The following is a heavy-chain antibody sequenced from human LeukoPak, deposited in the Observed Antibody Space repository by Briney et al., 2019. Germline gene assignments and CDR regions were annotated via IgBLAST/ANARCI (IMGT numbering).Heavy chain of an antibody. J-gene: IGHJ4*02. CDR2: IKQDGSEK. V-gene: IGHV3-7*01. CDR3: ARYSSGWYPPFY. CDR1: GFNFSSYW. D-gene: IGHD6-19*01. Sequence: GGSLRLSCAASGFNFSSYWMSWVRQAPGKGLEWVANIKQDGSEKYYVDSVKGRFTISRDNAKNSLYLQMNSLRAEDTAVYYCARYSSGWYPPFYWGQGTLVTVSS.